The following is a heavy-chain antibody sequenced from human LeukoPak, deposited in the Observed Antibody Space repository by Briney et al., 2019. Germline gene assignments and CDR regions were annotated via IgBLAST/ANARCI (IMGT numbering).Heavy chain of an antibody. CDR1: GYTLTELS. V-gene: IGHV1-24*01. J-gene: IGHJ4*02. D-gene: IGHD3-22*01. Sequence: VASVKVSCKVSGYTLTELSMHWVRQAPGKGLEWMGGFDPEDGGTIYAQKFQGRVTMTEDTSTDTAYMELSSLRSEDTAVYYCATGKIVVVKALADYWGQGTLVTVSS. CDR3: ATGKIVVVKALADY. CDR2: FDPEDGGT.